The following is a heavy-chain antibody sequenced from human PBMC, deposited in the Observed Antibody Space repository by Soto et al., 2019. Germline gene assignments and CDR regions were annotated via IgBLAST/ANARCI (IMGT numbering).Heavy chain of an antibody. CDR2: IGRGGTTT. CDR3: ATRSGGGGAFDF. D-gene: IGHD3-10*01. V-gene: IGHV3-48*03. J-gene: IGHJ3*01. CDR1: GLTFSNYE. Sequence: EVQLLESGGGLVLPGGSLRLSCAASGLTFSNYEMNWVRQAPGKGLEWVSYIGRGGTTTYYADSLKGRFTISRDNAKNSLYLQMNSLRADDTAVYYCATRSGGGGAFDFWGQGTVVTVSS.